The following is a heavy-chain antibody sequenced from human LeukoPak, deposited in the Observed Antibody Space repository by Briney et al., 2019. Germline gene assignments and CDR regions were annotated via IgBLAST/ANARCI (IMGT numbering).Heavy chain of an antibody. D-gene: IGHD3-9*01. CDR3: ARVSKYFDILTGYYLPYHYFDY. CDR1: PFTVSTYW. J-gene: IGHJ4*02. CDR2: IKQDGSEK. V-gene: IGHV3-7*03. Sequence: LTGGSLRLSCAASPFTVSTYWISWVRQAPGKGLEWVANIKQDGSEKYYVDSVKGRFTISRDNAKNSLYLQMNSLRAEDTAVYYCARVSKYFDILTGYYLPYHYFDYWGQGTLVTVSS.